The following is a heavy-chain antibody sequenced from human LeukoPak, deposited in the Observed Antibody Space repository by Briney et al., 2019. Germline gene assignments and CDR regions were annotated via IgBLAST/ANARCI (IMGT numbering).Heavy chain of an antibody. D-gene: IGHD1-26*01. V-gene: IGHV3-23*01. CDR2: ISGSGGST. CDR1: GFTFSRYA. Sequence: GGSLRLSCAVSGFTFSRYAMSWVRQAPGKGLEWVSAISGSGGSTYYADSVKGRFTISRDNSRNTLYLEMSRLRAEDTAVYYCAKGWSSRGFEYWGQGTLVTVSS. CDR3: AKGWSSRGFEY. J-gene: IGHJ4*02.